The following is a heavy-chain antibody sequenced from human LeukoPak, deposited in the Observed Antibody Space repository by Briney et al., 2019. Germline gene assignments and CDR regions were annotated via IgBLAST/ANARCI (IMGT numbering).Heavy chain of an antibody. V-gene: IGHV4-59*12. CDR1: GGSISSYY. CDR3: ARLPNLSITMVRGAPGAFDI. J-gene: IGHJ3*02. D-gene: IGHD3-10*01. Sequence: SETLSLTCTVSGGSISSYYWSWIRQPPGKGLEWIGYIYYSGSTNYNPSLKSRVTISVDTSKNQFSLKLSSVTAADTAVYYCARLPNLSITMVRGAPGAFDIWGQGTMVTVSS. CDR2: IYYSGST.